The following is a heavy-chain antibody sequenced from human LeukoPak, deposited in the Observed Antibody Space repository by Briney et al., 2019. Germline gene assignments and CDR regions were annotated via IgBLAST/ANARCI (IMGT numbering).Heavy chain of an antibody. V-gene: IGHV4-59*01. J-gene: IGHJ4*02. Sequence: PSETLSLTCTVSGGSISSYYWSWIRQPPGKGLEWIGYIYYSGSTNYNPSLKGRVAISVDTSKNQFSLKLSSVTAADTAVYYCARGSRGSRLNPFDYWGQGTLVTVSS. D-gene: IGHD2-2*01. CDR1: GGSISSYY. CDR2: IYYSGST. CDR3: ARGSRGSRLNPFDY.